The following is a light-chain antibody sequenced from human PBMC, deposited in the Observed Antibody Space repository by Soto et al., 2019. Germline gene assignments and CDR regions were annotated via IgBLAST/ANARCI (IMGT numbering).Light chain of an antibody. J-gene: IGKJ2*01. CDR1: QSVSRY. Sequence: EIVLTQSPATLSLSPGESATLSCRAIQSVSRYLAWYQQKPGQAPRLLIYDASNRATGIPARFSGSGSGTDFTLTISSLEPEDFAVYYCQQRSNWPPATFGQGTKLEIK. V-gene: IGKV3-11*01. CDR2: DAS. CDR3: QQRSNWPPAT.